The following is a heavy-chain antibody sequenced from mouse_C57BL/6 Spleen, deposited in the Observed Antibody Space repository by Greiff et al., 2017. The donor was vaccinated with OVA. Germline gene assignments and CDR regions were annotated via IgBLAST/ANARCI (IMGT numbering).Heavy chain of an antibody. CDR2: INPNYGTT. CDR1: GYSFTDYN. J-gene: IGHJ2*01. Sequence: EVKLQESGPELVKPGASVKISCKASGYSFTDYNMNWVKQSNGKSLEWIGVINPNYGTTSYNQKFKGKATLTVDQSSSTAYMQLNSLTSEDSAVYYCARRGIYDYDGIFDYWGQGTTLTVSS. D-gene: IGHD2-4*01. CDR3: ARRGIYDYDGIFDY. V-gene: IGHV1-39*01.